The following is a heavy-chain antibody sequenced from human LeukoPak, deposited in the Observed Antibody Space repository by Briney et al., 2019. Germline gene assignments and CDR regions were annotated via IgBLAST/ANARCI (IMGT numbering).Heavy chain of an antibody. CDR2: IYPGDSDT. CDR1: GYSFTSYW. J-gene: IGHJ3*02. Sequence: GESLKISCKGTGYSFTSYWIGWVRQMPGKGLEWVGIIYPGDSDTSYSPSSQGQVTISADKSITTAYLQWSSLKASDTAMYYCARPRTYYYGSGSPDAFDIWGQGTMVTVSS. CDR3: ARPRTYYYGSGSPDAFDI. V-gene: IGHV5-51*01. D-gene: IGHD3-10*01.